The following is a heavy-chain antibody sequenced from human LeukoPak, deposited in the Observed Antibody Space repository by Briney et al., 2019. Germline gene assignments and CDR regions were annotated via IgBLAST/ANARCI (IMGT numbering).Heavy chain of an antibody. D-gene: IGHD4-23*01. CDR1: GFPFDESA. CDR2: ISWNSVSI. J-gene: IGHJ4*02. CDR3: AKIDYGGND. V-gene: IGHV3-9*01. Sequence: GGSLRLSCAASGFPFDESAMHWVRQAPGKGLEWVSAISWNSVSIGYADSVKGRFTISRDNAKNSLHLQMNSLRAEDTALYYCAKIDYGGNDWGQGTLVTVSS.